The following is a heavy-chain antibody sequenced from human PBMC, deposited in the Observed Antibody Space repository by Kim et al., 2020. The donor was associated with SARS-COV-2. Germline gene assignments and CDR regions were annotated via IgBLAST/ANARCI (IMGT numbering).Heavy chain of an antibody. CDR3: AKVIPKSSGWYWNAFDI. CDR2: ISYDGSNK. Sequence: GGSLRLSCAASGFTFSSYGMHWVRQAPGKGLEWVAVISYDGSNKYYADSVKGRFTISRDNSKNTLYLQMNSLRAEDTAVYYCAKVIPKSSGWYWNAFDIWGQGTMVTVSS. D-gene: IGHD6-19*01. V-gene: IGHV3-30*18. CDR1: GFTFSSYG. J-gene: IGHJ3*02.